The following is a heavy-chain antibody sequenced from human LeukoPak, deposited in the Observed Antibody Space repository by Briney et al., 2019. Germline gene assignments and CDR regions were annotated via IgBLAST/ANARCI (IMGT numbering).Heavy chain of an antibody. D-gene: IGHD4-4*01. CDR2: IWYDGSNK. J-gene: IGHJ4*02. CDR1: GFTFSSYG. CDR3: ARGMDYSED. Sequence: GGSLRLSCAASGFTFSSYGMHWVRQAPAKGLEWVAVIWYDGSNKYYADSVKGRFTISRDNSKNTLYLQMNSLRAEDTAVYYCARGMDYSEDWGQGTLVTVSS. V-gene: IGHV3-33*01.